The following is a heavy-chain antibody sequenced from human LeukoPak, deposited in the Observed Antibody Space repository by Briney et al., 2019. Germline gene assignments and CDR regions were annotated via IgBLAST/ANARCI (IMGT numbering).Heavy chain of an antibody. D-gene: IGHD2/OR15-2a*01. Sequence: GGSLRPSCVASGFMFSNYAMSWVRQAPGKGLEWVSAINLGGGSTYHADSVKGRFTISRDNSKNTLYLQVGSLRPEDLAVYYCARRGHVFTYDYWGQGTLVTVSS. V-gene: IGHV3-23*01. CDR3: ARRGHVFTYDY. CDR1: GFMFSNYA. J-gene: IGHJ4*02. CDR2: INLGGGST.